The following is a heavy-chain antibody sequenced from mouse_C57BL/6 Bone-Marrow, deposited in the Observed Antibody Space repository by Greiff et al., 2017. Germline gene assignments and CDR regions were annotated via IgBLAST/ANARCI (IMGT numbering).Heavy chain of an antibody. Sequence: EVQRVESEGGLVQPGRSMKLSCTASGFTFSDYYMAWVRQVPEKGLEWVANINYDGSSTYYLDSLKSRFIISRDNAKNILYLQMSSLKSEDTATYYCARDPYYYGSSYDWYFDVWGTGTTVTVSS. D-gene: IGHD1-1*01. V-gene: IGHV5-16*01. CDR1: GFTFSDYY. J-gene: IGHJ1*03. CDR2: INYDGSST. CDR3: ARDPYYYGSSYDWYFDV.